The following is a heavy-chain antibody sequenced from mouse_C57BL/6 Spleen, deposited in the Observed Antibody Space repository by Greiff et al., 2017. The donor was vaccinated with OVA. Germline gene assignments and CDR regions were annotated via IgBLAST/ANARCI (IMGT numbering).Heavy chain of an antibody. CDR3: ARDYGSSSWFAY. CDR2: IDPSDSNT. CDR1: GYTFTSYW. D-gene: IGHD1-1*01. Sequence: QVQLQQPGAELVKPGASVKLSCKASGYTFTSYWMQWVKQRPGQGLEWIGEIDPSDSNTNYNQKFKGKATLTVDTSSSTAYMQLSSLTSEDSAVYYCARDYGSSSWFAYWGQGTLVTVSA. V-gene: IGHV1-50*01. J-gene: IGHJ3*01.